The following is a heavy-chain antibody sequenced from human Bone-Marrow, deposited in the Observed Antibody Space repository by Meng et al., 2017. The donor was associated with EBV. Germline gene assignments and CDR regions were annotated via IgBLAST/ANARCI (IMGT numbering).Heavy chain of an antibody. D-gene: IGHD3-10*01. J-gene: IGHJ4*02. Sequence: QVEVVESGEEVKKPEASVKVSCKTSGGPFRSDAIRWVRQAPGQGLEWMGGLIPMSDAPHYAQKFQGRVTITADESTSTHYMDLSGLRSEDTAVYYCASESGRGFTPDYWGQGTLVTVSS. CDR3: ASESGRGFTPDY. CDR1: GGPFRSDA. CDR2: LIPMSDAP. V-gene: IGHV1-69*12.